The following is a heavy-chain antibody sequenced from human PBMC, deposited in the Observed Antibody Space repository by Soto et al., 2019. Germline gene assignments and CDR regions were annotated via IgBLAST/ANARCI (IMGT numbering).Heavy chain of an antibody. CDR3: ARGVYLYSGYDYPAFDI. Sequence: GASVKVSCKASGYTFTTLGISWVRQAPGQGLEWMGWISGYNGNTKYAQKFRGRVTMTTDTSTSTAYMELRSPRSDDTAVYYCARGVYLYSGYDYPAFDIWGQGTMVTVSS. J-gene: IGHJ3*02. CDR1: GYTFTTLG. D-gene: IGHD5-12*01. CDR2: ISGYNGNT. V-gene: IGHV1-18*01.